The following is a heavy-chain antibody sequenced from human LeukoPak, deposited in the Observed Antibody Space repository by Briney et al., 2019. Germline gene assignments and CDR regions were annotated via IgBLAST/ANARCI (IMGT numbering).Heavy chain of an antibody. V-gene: IGHV1-69*04. D-gene: IGHD3-16*02. CDR3: ARFLKSNLSEYYYYYMDV. Sequence: ASVKASCKASGGTFSSYAISWVRQAPGQGLEWMGRIIPILGIANYAQKFQGRVTITADESTSTAYMELSSLRSEDTAVYYCARFLKSNLSEYYYYYMDVWGKGTTVTVSS. CDR1: GGTFSSYA. J-gene: IGHJ6*03. CDR2: IIPILGIA.